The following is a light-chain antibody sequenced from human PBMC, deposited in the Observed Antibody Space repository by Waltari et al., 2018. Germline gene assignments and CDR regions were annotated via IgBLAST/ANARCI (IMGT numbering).Light chain of an antibody. CDR2: TTS. CDR1: QGISSW. J-gene: IGKJ4*01. V-gene: IGKV1-12*01. CDR3: QQGYNTPLT. Sequence: DIQMTQSPSSLAASVGDKATLTCRASQGISSWLAWYQQKPGKAPKRLIYTTSSLQSGVPSRFSGSGSGTDYTLTISSLQPEDFATYYCQQGYNTPLTFGGGTKVEIK.